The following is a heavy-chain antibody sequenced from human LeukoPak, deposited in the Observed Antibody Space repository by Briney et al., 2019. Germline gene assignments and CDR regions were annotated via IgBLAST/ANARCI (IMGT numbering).Heavy chain of an antibody. CDR2: VSGSGGTI. CDR3: ARAVDPHYFDCSGFDY. J-gene: IGHJ4*02. CDR1: GFTFSSYD. V-gene: IGHV3-48*03. D-gene: IGHD3-22*01. Sequence: GGSLRLSCAASGFTFSSYDMNWVRQAPGRGLEWVSYVSGSGGTIFYADSVKGRFTISRDNAKNSLYLQMNSLRAEDTAVYYCARAVDPHYFDCSGFDYWGQGTLVTVSS.